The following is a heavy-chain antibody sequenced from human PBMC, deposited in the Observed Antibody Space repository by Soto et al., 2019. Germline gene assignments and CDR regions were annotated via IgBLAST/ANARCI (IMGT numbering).Heavy chain of an antibody. Sequence: GGSLRLSCAASGFSFNTSGMHWVRQAPGKGLEWVAVIAFDGGQEFYGDSVRGRFTISRDNSKNTLFLQMKSLTPEDTAVYYCATKVRVTNYLYYGMDVWGQGTTVTVS. CDR3: ATKVRVTNYLYYGMDV. J-gene: IGHJ6*02. CDR2: IAFDGGQE. CDR1: GFSFNTSG. D-gene: IGHD2-21*02. V-gene: IGHV3-30*03.